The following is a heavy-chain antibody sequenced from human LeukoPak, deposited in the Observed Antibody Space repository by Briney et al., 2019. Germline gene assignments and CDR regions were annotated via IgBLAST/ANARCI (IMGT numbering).Heavy chain of an antibody. CDR2: ISYDGSNK. CDR1: GFTFSSYA. J-gene: IGHJ6*03. D-gene: IGHD3-9*01. CDR3: ARDYDILTGRSGDHYWDMDV. V-gene: IGHV3-30-3*01. Sequence: TGGSLRLSCAASGFTFSSYAMHWVRQAPGKGLEWVAVISYDGSNKYYADSAKGRFTISRDNSKNTLYLQMNSLRAEDTAVYYCARDYDILTGRSGDHYWDMDVWGKGTTVTVSS.